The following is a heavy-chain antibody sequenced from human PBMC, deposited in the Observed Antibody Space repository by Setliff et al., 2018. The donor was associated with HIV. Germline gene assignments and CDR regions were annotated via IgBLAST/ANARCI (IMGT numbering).Heavy chain of an antibody. Sequence: SETLSLTCTVSGGSVSSSDYYWNWIRQPPGKGLEWIGHIHYSVNTYYNPSLKSRVTISVDTSQNQFSLKLSSVTAADTAIYYCARRIYGNNPYFDYWSQGTLVTVSS. CDR2: IHYSVNT. J-gene: IGHJ4*02. V-gene: IGHV4-30-4*01. CDR3: ARRIYGNNPYFDY. D-gene: IGHD4-17*01. CDR1: GGSVSSSDYY.